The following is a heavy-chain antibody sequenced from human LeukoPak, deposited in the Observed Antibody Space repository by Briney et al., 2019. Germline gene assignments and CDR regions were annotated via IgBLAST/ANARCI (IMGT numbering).Heavy chain of an antibody. Sequence: SETLSLTCAVYGGPFSGYYWSWIRQPPGKGLEWIGEINHSGSTNYNPSLKSRVTISVDTSKNQFSLKLSSVTAADTAVYYCARGLRYCSSTSCAPSWFDPWGQGTLVTVSS. D-gene: IGHD2-2*01. V-gene: IGHV4-34*01. CDR2: INHSGST. CDR1: GGPFSGYY. J-gene: IGHJ5*02. CDR3: ARGLRYCSSTSCAPSWFDP.